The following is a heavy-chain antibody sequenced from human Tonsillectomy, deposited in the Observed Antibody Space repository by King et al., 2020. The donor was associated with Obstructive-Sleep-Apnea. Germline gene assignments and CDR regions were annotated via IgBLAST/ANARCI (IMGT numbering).Heavy chain of an antibody. V-gene: IGHV4-59*08. CDR1: GGSISSYY. CDR3: ARHERDDSSGYYYLYYFDY. J-gene: IGHJ4*02. D-gene: IGHD3-22*01. CDR2: IYYSGST. Sequence: QLQESGPGLVKPSETLSLTCTVSGGSISSYYWSWLRQPPGKGLEWIGYIYYSGSTNYNPSLKSRVTISVDTSKNHFSLKLSSVTAADTAVYYCARHERDDSSGYYYLYYFDYWGQGTLVTGSS.